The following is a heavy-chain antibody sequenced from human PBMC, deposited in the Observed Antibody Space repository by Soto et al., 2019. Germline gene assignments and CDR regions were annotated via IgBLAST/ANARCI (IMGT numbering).Heavy chain of an antibody. V-gene: IGHV3-21*06. D-gene: IGHD2-2*01. CDR3: ARDTDPAVVRGGNYYYYAMDV. J-gene: IGHJ6*02. CDR2: VSSSSTYI. Sequence: LRLSCAASGFTSSTYSMNWVRQAPGKGLEWVSSVSSSSTYIYYADSLKGRFTISRDNAKNSLYLQMNSLGAEDTAVYFCARDTDPAVVRGGNYYYYAMDVWGQGTTVTVSS. CDR1: GFTSSTYS.